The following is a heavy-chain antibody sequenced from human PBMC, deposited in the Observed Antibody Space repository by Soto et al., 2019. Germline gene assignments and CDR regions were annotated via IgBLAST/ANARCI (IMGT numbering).Heavy chain of an antibody. CDR2: ISTDNGNT. Sequence: ASVKVSCKASGYTFTSSGISWVRQAPGQGLEWMGWISTDNGNTNYAQHLQGRVSMTTDTSTSTAYMDLRSLRSDDTAVYYCARGVGLYSNYDYWGQGTXVTVSS. CDR1: GYTFTSSG. V-gene: IGHV1-18*01. D-gene: IGHD2-2*02. J-gene: IGHJ4*02. CDR3: ARGVGLYSNYDY.